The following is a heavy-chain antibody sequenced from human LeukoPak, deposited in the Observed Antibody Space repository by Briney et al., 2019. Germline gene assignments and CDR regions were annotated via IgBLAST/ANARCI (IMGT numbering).Heavy chain of an antibody. Sequence: PSETLSLTCTVSGGSISSGSYSWSWIRQPAGQGLEWIGHIYTSGRNNYNPSLKSRVTMSIDTSKNHFSLRLSSVTAADTAVYYCARRGDWQQGYWFDPRGQGTLVTVSS. CDR2: IYTSGRN. V-gene: IGHV4-61*09. CDR1: GGSISSGSYS. CDR3: ARRGDWQQGYWFDP. J-gene: IGHJ5*02. D-gene: IGHD2-21*02.